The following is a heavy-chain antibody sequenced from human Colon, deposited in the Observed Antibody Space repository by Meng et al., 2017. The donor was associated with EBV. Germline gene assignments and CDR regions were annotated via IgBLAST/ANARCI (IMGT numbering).Heavy chain of an antibody. CDR3: ARYVFDSSSLYSNWFDP. CDR2: IHYSGRT. CDR1: GGSTSIVPYF. Sequence: PVRGPVLVKPPHALTPTLLVLGGSTSIVPYFWGWIRQLPGKGLEWIAHIHYSGRTYYSPSLKSRVTISVDTSKNHLSLKLSSMTAADTAVYYCARYVFDSSSLYSNWFDPWGQGTLVTVSS. J-gene: IGHJ5*02. D-gene: IGHD3-22*01. V-gene: IGHV4-31*02.